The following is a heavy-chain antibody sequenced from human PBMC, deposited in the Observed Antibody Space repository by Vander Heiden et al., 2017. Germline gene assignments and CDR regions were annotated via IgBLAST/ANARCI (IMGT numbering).Heavy chain of an antibody. CDR3: ASFYGDYDRYYFDY. V-gene: IGHV4-39*01. D-gene: IGHD4-17*01. CDR2: IYYSGST. J-gene: IGHJ4*02. CDR1: SGSISTSSYC. Sequence: QLQLQVSGPGLVMPSDTLSLPCTVTSGSISTSSYCWGWIRHPPGKGLEWIGSIYYSGSTYYNPSLKSRVTISVDTSKNQFSLKLSSVTAADTAVYYCASFYGDYDRYYFDYWGQGTLVTVSS.